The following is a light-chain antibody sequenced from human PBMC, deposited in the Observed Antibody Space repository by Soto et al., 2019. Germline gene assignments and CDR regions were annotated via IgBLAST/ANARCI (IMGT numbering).Light chain of an antibody. CDR3: QQRSNWPWT. CDR2: DAS. J-gene: IGKJ1*01. CDR1: QSVSSY. V-gene: IGKV3-11*01. Sequence: EIVLTQSPATLSLSPGERATLSCRASQSVSSYLAWYQQKPGQAPRLLIYDASNRATGIPARFSGSGSGTDFTLSISSLEPEDFAVYYYQQRSNWPWTFGQGTKVEI.